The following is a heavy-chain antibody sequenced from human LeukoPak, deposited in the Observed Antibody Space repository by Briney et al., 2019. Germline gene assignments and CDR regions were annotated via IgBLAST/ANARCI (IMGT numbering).Heavy chain of an antibody. CDR3: AKVREYPYYFDY. Sequence: GGSLGLSCAASGFTFSSYEMNWVRQAPGKGLEWVSYISSSGSTIYYADSVKGRFTISRDNAKNSLYLQMNSLRAEDTAVYYCAKVREYPYYFDYWGQGTLVTVSS. J-gene: IGHJ4*02. CDR1: GFTFSSYE. CDR2: ISSSGSTI. D-gene: IGHD3-10*01. V-gene: IGHV3-48*03.